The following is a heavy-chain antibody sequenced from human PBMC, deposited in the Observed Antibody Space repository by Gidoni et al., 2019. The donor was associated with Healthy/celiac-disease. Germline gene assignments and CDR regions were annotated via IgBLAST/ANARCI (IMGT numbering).Heavy chain of an antibody. CDR1: GCTLSSYG. D-gene: IGHD2-15*01. V-gene: IGHV3-33*01. CDR2: IWYDGSNK. CDR3: ARDVRKDIVVGGWFDP. Sequence: QVQLVESGGGVVKPGRSLRLSCAASGCTLSSYGMHWVRQAPGKGLEWVAGIWYDGSNKYYADSVKGRFTISRDNSKNTLYLQLNSLRAEHTAVSYCARDVRKDIVVGGWFDPWGQGTLVTVSS. J-gene: IGHJ5*02.